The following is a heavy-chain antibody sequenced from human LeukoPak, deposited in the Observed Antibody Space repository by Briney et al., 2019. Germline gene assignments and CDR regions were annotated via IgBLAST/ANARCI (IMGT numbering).Heavy chain of an antibody. CDR3: ARVSWLHFFDY. CDR2: ISAYNGNT. J-gene: IGHJ4*02. V-gene: IGHV1-18*01. CDR1: GYTFTSYG. D-gene: IGHD2/OR15-2a*01. Sequence: ASVKLSCKASGYTFTSYGISWVRHAPRQGLEWMGWISAYNGNTNYAQKLQGRVTMATDTSTSTDYMELRSLRSDDTAVYYCARVSWLHFFDYWGQGTLVTVSS.